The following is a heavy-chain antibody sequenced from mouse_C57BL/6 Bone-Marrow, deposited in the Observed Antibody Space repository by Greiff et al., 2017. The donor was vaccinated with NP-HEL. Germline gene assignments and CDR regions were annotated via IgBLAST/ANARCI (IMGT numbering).Heavy chain of an antibody. D-gene: IGHD2-5*01. CDR2: IDPENGDT. CDR3: TTGSNLDY. CDR1: GFNIKDDY. V-gene: IGHV14-4*01. J-gene: IGHJ2*01. Sequence: DVQLQESGAELVRPGASVKLSCTASGFNIKDDYMHWVKQRPEQGLEWIGWIDPENGDTEYASKFQGKATITADTSSNTAYLQLSSLTSEDTAVYYCTTGSNLDYWGQGTTLTVSS.